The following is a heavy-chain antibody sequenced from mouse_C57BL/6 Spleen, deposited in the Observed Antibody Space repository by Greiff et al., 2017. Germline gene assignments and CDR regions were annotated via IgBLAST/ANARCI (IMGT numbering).Heavy chain of an antibody. V-gene: IGHV1-69*01. J-gene: IGHJ2*01. CDR2: IDPSDSYT. D-gene: IGHD1-1*01. CDR3: ARRGGSSFFDY. Sequence: QVQLQQPGAELVMPGASVKLSCKASGYTFTSYWMHWVKQRPGQGLEWIGEIDPSDSYTNYNQKFKGKSTLTVDKSSSTAYMQLSSLTSEDSAVYYGARRGGSSFFDYWGQGTTLTVSS. CDR1: GYTFTSYW.